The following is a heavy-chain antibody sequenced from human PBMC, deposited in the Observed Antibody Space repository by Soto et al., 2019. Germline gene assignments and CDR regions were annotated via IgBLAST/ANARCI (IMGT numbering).Heavy chain of an antibody. Sequence: QVQLVQSGAEVKKPGASVKVSCKASGYTFTSYDINWVRQATGQGLEWMGWMNPNSGNTGYAQKFQGRVTMNRNTSISTAYMELSSLRSEDTAVYYCAGQYYDILTGYYRFDYWGQGTLVTVSS. CDR1: GYTFTSYD. D-gene: IGHD3-9*01. CDR2: MNPNSGNT. V-gene: IGHV1-8*01. J-gene: IGHJ4*02. CDR3: AGQYYDILTGYYRFDY.